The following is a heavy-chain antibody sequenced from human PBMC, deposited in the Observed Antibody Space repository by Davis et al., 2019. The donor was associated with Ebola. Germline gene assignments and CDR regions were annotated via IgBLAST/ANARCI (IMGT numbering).Heavy chain of an antibody. J-gene: IGHJ4*02. CDR2: MYYRGNS. CDR3: ARQQTAGNTGIFDS. V-gene: IGHV4-39*01. D-gene: IGHD3-10*01. CDR1: GDSVSSISYY. Sequence: PSETLSLTCAVSGDSVSSISYYWGWIRQPPGKGLEWIGSMYYRGNSHYNPSLKSRVTISVDTSKNQFSLKVSSVTAADTAVYYCARQQTAGNTGIFDSWGQGTQVTVSS.